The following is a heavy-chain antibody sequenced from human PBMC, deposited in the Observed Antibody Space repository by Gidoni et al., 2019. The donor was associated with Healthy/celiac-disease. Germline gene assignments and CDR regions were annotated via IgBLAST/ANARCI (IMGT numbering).Heavy chain of an antibody. D-gene: IGHD2-2*01. Sequence: QVQLVQSGAEVKKPGSSVKVSCKASGGTCSSYAISWVRQAPGQGLEWMGGIIPIFGTANYAQKFQGRVTITADKSTSTAYMELSSLRSEDTAVYYCARHSYCSSTSCQDYYYYYYMDVWGKGTTVTVSS. CDR3: ARHSYCSSTSCQDYYYYYYMDV. V-gene: IGHV1-69*06. J-gene: IGHJ6*03. CDR2: IIPIFGTA. CDR1: GGTCSSYA.